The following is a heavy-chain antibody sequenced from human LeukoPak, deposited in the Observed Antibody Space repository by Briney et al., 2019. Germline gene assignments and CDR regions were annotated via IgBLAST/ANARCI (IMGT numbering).Heavy chain of an antibody. CDR2: ISSSSSYI. J-gene: IGHJ4*02. CDR3: ARERYYDSSGVALDY. Sequence: GGSLRLSCAASGFTFSSYSMNWVRQAPGKGLEWVSSISSSSSYIYYADSVKGRFTIYRDNAKNSLYLQMNSLRAEDTAVYYCARERYYDSSGVALDYWGQGTLVTVSS. V-gene: IGHV3-21*01. D-gene: IGHD3-22*01. CDR1: GFTFSSYS.